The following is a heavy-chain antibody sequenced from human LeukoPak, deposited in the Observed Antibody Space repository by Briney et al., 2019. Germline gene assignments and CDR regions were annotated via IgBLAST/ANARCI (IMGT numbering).Heavy chain of an antibody. D-gene: IGHD3-16*01. CDR3: ARGQATFGGLYRMGY. CDR1: GYTFTSYY. V-gene: IGHV1-46*01. Sequence: ASVKVSCKASGYTFTSYYMHWVRQAPGQGLEWMGIINPSGGSTSYAQKFQGRVTMTRDMSTSTVYMELSSLRSEDTAVYYCARGQATFGGLYRMGYWGQGTLVTVSS. J-gene: IGHJ4*02. CDR2: INPSGGST.